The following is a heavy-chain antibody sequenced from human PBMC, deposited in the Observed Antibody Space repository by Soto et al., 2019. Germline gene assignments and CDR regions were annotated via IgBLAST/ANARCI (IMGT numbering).Heavy chain of an antibody. CDR3: ARETYSKMYYFDY. D-gene: IGHD4-4*01. CDR2: IYYSGST. V-gene: IGHV4-30-4*01. CDR1: GGSISSGDYY. Sequence: TLSLTCTVSGGSISSGDYYWSWIRQPPGKGLEWIGYIYYSGSTYYNPSLKSRVTISVDTSKNQFSLKLSSVTAADTAVYYCARETYSKMYYFDYWGQGTLVTVSS. J-gene: IGHJ4*02.